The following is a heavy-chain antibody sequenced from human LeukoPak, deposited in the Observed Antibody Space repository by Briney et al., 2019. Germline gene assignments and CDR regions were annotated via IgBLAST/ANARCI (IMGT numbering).Heavy chain of an antibody. Sequence: SQTLSLTCAISGDSVSSNSAAWNWIRQSPLRGLEWLGRTYYRSKWYNGYAVSVKNRIIINPDTSKNQFSLQLNSVTPEDTAVYYCARSSGGWIDYWGQGTLVTVSS. J-gene: IGHJ4*02. CDR1: GDSVSSNSAA. D-gene: IGHD6-19*01. CDR2: TYYRSKWYN. V-gene: IGHV6-1*01. CDR3: ARSSGGWIDY.